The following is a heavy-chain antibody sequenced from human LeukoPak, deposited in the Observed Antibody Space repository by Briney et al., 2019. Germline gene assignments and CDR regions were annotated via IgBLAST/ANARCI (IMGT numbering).Heavy chain of an antibody. V-gene: IGHV3-23*01. CDR2: VGSADKT. J-gene: IGHJ3*02. D-gene: IGHD2-8*01. CDR3: AKDSWSRNGIYDPFDI. CDR1: GFIFSEHA. Sequence: GGSLRISCAASGFIFSEHAMHWVRQAPGKGLEWVSSVGSADKTFYTDSVKGRFSISRDDSKNTLSLQMNSLRLEDAAVYYCAKDSWSRNGIYDPFDIWGQGTMVTVSS.